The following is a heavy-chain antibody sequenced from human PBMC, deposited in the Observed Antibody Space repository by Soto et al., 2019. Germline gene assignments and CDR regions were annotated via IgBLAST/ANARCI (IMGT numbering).Heavy chain of an antibody. CDR1: GYTFTSYD. D-gene: IGHD3-10*01. J-gene: IGHJ6*03. V-gene: IGHV1-8*01. Sequence: ASVKVSCKASGYTFTSYDINWVRQATGQGLEWMGWMNPNSGNTGYAQKFQGRVTMTRNTSISTAYMELSSLRSEDTAVYYCASPMVRGVIITGYYYYYMDVWGKGTTVTVS. CDR3: ASPMVRGVIITGYYYYYMDV. CDR2: MNPNSGNT.